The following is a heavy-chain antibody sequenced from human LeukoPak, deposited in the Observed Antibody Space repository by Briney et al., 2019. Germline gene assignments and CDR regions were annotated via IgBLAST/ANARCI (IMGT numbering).Heavy chain of an antibody. D-gene: IGHD2-2*01. CDR2: ISSDGNTK. J-gene: IGHJ5*02. V-gene: IGHV3-30-3*01. CDR1: GFTFSNYA. Sequence: AGGSLRLSCTASGFTFSNYAMHWVRQAPGKGLEWVSVISSDGNTKYYVDSVKGRFTISRDNSKNTLYLQLNSLRIEDTAVYYCAKVPDTRGSWYWLGRWGQGTLVIVSS. CDR3: AKVPDTRGSWYWLGR.